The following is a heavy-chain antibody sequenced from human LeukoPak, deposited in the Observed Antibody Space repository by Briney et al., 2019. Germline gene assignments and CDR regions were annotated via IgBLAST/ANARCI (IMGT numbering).Heavy chain of an antibody. CDR3: ARDWYSSGWY. CDR1: GYSFTSYY. D-gene: IGHD6-19*01. V-gene: IGHV1-46*01. J-gene: IGHJ4*02. CDR2: INPSGGST. Sequence: GESLKISCKGSGYSFTSYYMHWVRQAPGQGPEWMGIINPSGGSTSYAQKFQGRVTMTRDMSTSTVYMELSSLRSEDTAVHYCARDWYSSGWYWSQGTLVTVSS.